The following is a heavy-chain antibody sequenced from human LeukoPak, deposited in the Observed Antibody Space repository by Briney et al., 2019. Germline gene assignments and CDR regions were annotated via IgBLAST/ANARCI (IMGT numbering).Heavy chain of an antibody. Sequence: GASVKVSCKASGYTFTSSDSSWVRQAPGQGLEWMGWISAYSGNTNYAQKLQGRVTMTTDTSTSTAYMELRSLRSDDTAVYYCARTFPTPYYYDSRGYPRPFDYWGQRTLVTVSS. J-gene: IGHJ4*02. V-gene: IGHV1-18*01. CDR3: ARTFPTPYYYDSRGYPRPFDY. D-gene: IGHD3-22*01. CDR2: ISAYSGNT. CDR1: GYTFTSSD.